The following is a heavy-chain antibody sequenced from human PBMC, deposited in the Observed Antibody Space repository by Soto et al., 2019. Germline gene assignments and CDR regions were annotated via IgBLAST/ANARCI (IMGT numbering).Heavy chain of an antibody. CDR2: ISSSSTYI. Sequence: VGSLRLSCAASGFTFSSYSMNWVRQAPGKGLEWVSSISSSSTYIYYADSVKGRFSISRDNAKNSLYLQMNGLRAEDTAVYYCAKDPGAGMVRGAPFANYYYYYGMDVWGQGTTVTVSS. D-gene: IGHD3-10*01. CDR3: AKDPGAGMVRGAPFANYYYYYGMDV. V-gene: IGHV3-21*01. J-gene: IGHJ6*02. CDR1: GFTFSSYS.